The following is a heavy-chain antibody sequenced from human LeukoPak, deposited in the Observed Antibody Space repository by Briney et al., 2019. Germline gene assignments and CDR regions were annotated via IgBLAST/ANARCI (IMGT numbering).Heavy chain of an antibody. V-gene: IGHV4-59*01. J-gene: IGHJ4*02. CDR3: ARDKFIGFDY. CDR2: IYYSGST. CDR1: GGSISSYY. D-gene: IGHD3-16*02. Sequence: SETLSLTCTVSGGSISSYYWSWIRQPPGKGLEWIGYIYYSGSTNYNPSLKSRVTISVDSSKNQFSLKLSSVTAADTAVYYCARDKFIGFDYWGQGTLVTVSS.